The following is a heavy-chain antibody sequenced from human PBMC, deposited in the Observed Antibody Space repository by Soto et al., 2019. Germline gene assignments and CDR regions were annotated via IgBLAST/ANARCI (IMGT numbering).Heavy chain of an antibody. CDR1: GYTFIGYY. V-gene: IGHV1-2*02. J-gene: IGHJ4*02. CDR2: INPNSGGT. CDR3: ARDAGAYNWNDVGY. D-gene: IGHD1-20*01. Sequence: QVQLVQSGAEVKKPGASVKVSCKASGYTFIGYYMRWVRQAPGQGLEWMGWINPNSGGTNYAQKFQGRVTMTRDTSISTAYIELISLRSDDTAVYYCARDAGAYNWNDVGYWGQGTLVTVSS.